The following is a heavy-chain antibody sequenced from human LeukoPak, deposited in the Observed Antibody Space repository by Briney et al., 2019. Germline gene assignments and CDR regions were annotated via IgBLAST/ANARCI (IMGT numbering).Heavy chain of an antibody. V-gene: IGHV3-7*03. CDR3: ERESDHSNYPGTFDH. CDR1: GFTFSRYW. J-gene: IGHJ4*02. CDR2: IKHDGSEK. Sequence: PGGSLRLSCAASGFTFSRYWMSWVRQAPGKRLEWVANIKHDGSEKHYVDSVKGRFTISRDNGKNSLSLQMNSLRVEDTALYYSERESDHSNYPGTFDHCGPGTLVAVSS. D-gene: IGHD4-11*01.